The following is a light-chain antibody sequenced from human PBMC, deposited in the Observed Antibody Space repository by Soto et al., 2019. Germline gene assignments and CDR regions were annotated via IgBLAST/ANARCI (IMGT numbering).Light chain of an antibody. J-gene: IGLJ1*01. V-gene: IGLV2-14*01. CDR3: SSYTSSSTLASYV. CDR1: SSDVGGYNY. CDR2: DVS. Sequence: QSALTQPASVSGSPGQSITISCTGTSSDVGGYNYVSWYQQHPGKAPKLMIYDVSNRPSGVSNRFSGSKSGNTASLTISGLQSEDVADYYCSSYTSSSTLASYVLGTGTKVTVL.